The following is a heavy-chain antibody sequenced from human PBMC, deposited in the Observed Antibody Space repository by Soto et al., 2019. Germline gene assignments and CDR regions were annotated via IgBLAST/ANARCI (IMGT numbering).Heavy chain of an antibody. V-gene: IGHV3-9*01. J-gene: IGHJ4*02. Sequence: EVQLVESGGGLVQPGRSLRLSCDASGFTFDDYSMHWVRQGPGKGLEWVSGLSWNSGSIGYADSVKGRFTISRDNAKNSLYLQMNSLRPEDTALYYCARESEDLTSNFDYWGQGTLVTVSS. CDR1: GFTFDDYS. CDR2: LSWNSGSI. CDR3: ARESEDLTSNFDY.